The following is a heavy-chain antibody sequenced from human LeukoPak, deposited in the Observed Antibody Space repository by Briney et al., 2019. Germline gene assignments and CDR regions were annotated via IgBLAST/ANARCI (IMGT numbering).Heavy chain of an antibody. D-gene: IGHD2-21*01. CDR2: IYYSDST. CDR1: GGSISSGGFY. V-gene: IGHV4-31*03. Sequence: PSQTLSLTCTVSGGSISSGGFYWSWMRQPPGKGLEWIGYIYYSDSTNYNPSLESRVTISVDTSKKQFSLKLSSVTAADTAVYYCARGNGDYYLDYWGQGTLVTVSS. CDR3: ARGNGDYYLDY. J-gene: IGHJ4*02.